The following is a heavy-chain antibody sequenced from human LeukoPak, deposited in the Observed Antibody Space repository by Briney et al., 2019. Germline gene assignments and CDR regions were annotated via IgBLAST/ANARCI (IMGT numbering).Heavy chain of an antibody. Sequence: PGGSLRLSCAASGFTFSSYWMSWVRQAPGKGLEWVANIKQDGSEKYYVDSVKGRFTISRDNAKNSLYLQMNSLRAEDTAVYYCARDVIGYDYDYFDYWGQGTLVTVSS. CDR1: GFTFSSYW. J-gene: IGHJ4*02. V-gene: IGHV3-7*01. D-gene: IGHD4-17*01. CDR2: IKQDGSEK. CDR3: ARDVIGYDYDYFDY.